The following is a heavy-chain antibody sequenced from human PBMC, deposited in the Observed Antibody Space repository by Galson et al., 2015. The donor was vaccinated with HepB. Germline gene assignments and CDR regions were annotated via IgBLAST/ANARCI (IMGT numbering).Heavy chain of an antibody. Sequence: SLRLSCAASGFSFSSYVMSWVRQTPGKGPEWVSSMSVSGGSTYYADSVKGRFTISRDNSKNTVCLQMNSLRAEDTAVYYCAKFSDSGSGTYYDRWPGGFDYWGQGTLVTVSS. D-gene: IGHD3-10*01. V-gene: IGHV3-23*01. CDR2: MSVSGGST. CDR1: GFSFSSYV. CDR3: AKFSDSGSGTYYDRWPGGFDY. J-gene: IGHJ4*02.